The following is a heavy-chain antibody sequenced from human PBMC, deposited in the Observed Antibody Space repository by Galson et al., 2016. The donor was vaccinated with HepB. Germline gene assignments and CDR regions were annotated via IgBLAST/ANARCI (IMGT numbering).Heavy chain of an antibody. CDR1: GFTFSKYD. CDR3: ATQHYSYMADGFENFYYYGMDV. Sequence: SLRLSCAASGFTFSKYDMHWVRQVTGKGLEWVSAIGTAGDTYYPGSVKGRFTISRENAQNSLYLQMNSLRAEDTAVYYCATQHYSYMADGFENFYYYGMDVWGQGTTVTVSS. CDR2: IGTAGDT. J-gene: IGHJ6*02. V-gene: IGHV3-13*01. D-gene: IGHD3-16*02.